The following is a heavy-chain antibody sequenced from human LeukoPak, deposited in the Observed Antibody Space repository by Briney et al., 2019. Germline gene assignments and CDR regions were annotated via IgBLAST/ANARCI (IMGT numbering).Heavy chain of an antibody. D-gene: IGHD5-18*01. CDR3: ARDGSEYSYGYNWFDP. Sequence: SVKVSCKASGGTFSSYAISWGPQAPGQGLGWMGGIIPIFGTANYAQKFQSRVTITPDESTSTAYMELSSLRSEDTAVYYCARDGSEYSYGYNWFDPWGQGTLVTVSS. CDR1: GGTFSSYA. J-gene: IGHJ5*02. V-gene: IGHV1-69*13. CDR2: IIPIFGTA.